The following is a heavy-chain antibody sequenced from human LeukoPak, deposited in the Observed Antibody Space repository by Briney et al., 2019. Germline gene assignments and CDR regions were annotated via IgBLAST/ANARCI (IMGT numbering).Heavy chain of an antibody. D-gene: IGHD3-3*01. J-gene: IGHJ4*02. CDR1: GFIFSNYI. V-gene: IGHV3-21*01. CDR3: ARSYKGSGFSD. Sequence: SGGSLRLSCAASGFIFSNYIMNWVRQAPGKGLVWVSSITNSSRYTYYADSVRGRFTISRDNAKNSLYLQMNSLRAEDTAVYYCARSYKGSGFSDWGQGTLVTVSS. CDR2: ITNSSRYT.